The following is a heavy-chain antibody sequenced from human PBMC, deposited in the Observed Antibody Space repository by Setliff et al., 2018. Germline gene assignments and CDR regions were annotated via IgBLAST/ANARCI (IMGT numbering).Heavy chain of an antibody. CDR2: IRYDSSTR. V-gene: IGHV3-30*02. CDR3: AKDRVPDGKWDFDS. J-gene: IGHJ4*02. D-gene: IGHD2-8*01. Sequence: GGSLRLSCVASGFDFSSYGMHWVRQAPGKGLEWVTLIRYDSSTRHYADSVKGRFTISRDNSQNTVYLQMTNLRVEDTAIYYCAKDRVPDGKWDFDSSGPGILVTVSS. CDR1: GFDFSSYG.